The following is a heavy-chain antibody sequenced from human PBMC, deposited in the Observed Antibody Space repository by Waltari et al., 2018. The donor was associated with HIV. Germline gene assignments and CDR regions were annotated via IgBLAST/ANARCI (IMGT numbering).Heavy chain of an antibody. D-gene: IGHD1-26*01. J-gene: IGHJ6*02. CDR3: AREADSAYYYYGMDV. Sequence: EVQLVESGAGLDQPGGSLSLSCAASAFTVSRTYMSWVCQALGKGLECVSVIYSGGSTYYADSVKGRFTISRDNSKNTLYLQMNSLRAEDTAVYYCAREADSAYYYYGMDVWGQGTTVTVSS. CDR2: IYSGGST. CDR1: AFTVSRTY. V-gene: IGHV3-66*02.